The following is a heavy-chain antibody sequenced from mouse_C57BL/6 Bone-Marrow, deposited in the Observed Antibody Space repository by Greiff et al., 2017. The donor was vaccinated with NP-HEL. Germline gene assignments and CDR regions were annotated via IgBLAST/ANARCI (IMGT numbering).Heavy chain of an antibody. D-gene: IGHD3-2*02. CDR2: INPNNGGT. CDR3: ARRAGSGYVNYAMDY. Sequence: EVQLQQSGPELVKPGASVKIPCKASGYTFTDYNMDWVKQSHGKSLEWIGDINPNNGGTIYNQKFKGKATLTVDKSSSTAYMELRSLTSEDTAVYYCARRAGSGYVNYAMDYWGQGTSVTVSS. J-gene: IGHJ4*01. V-gene: IGHV1-18*01. CDR1: GYTFTDYN.